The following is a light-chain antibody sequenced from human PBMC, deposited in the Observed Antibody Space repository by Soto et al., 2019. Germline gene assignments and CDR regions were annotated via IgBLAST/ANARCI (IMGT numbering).Light chain of an antibody. J-gene: IGKJ2*01. Sequence: EIVLTQSPDTLSLSPGERATLSCRASQRVGSSSLAWYQQKPGQAPRLLPYDASSRATDIADRFSVSGSGTDFTLTISRLEPDDFAVYYCQHYGGSPPRYTFGQGTKLEIK. CDR2: DAS. V-gene: IGKV3-20*01. CDR3: QHYGGSPPRYT. CDR1: QRVGSSS.